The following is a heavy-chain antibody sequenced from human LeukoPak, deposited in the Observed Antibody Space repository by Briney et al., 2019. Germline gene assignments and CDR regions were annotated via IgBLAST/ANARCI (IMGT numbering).Heavy chain of an antibody. CDR1: GYTFTSYD. CDR2: MNPNSGNT. V-gene: IGHV1-8*01. D-gene: IGHD6-6*01. CDR3: ARDRGSSGYYFDY. Sequence: GASVKVSCKASGYTFTSYDINWVRQAPGQGLEWMGWMNPNSGNTGYAQKFQGRVTMTRNTSISTAYMELSSLRSEDTAVYYCARDRGSSGYYFDYWGQGTLVTVSS. J-gene: IGHJ4*02.